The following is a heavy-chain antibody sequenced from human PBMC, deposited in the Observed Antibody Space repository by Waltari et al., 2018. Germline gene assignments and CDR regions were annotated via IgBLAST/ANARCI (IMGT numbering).Heavy chain of an antibody. D-gene: IGHD1-1*01. CDR2: IYHLGNT. V-gene: IGHV4-38-2*02. CDR1: GFSITGGFQ. J-gene: IGHJ4*02. Sequence: QVQLQESGPGLVKPSETLSLTCTVSGFSITGGFQWGWVRQPPGKGLEWIENIYHLGNTYYNPSFKSRLTISVDTSKNQFSLKLTSVTAADTAIYYCARNWDRGTLTYWGQGTLVTVSS. CDR3: ARNWDRGTLTY.